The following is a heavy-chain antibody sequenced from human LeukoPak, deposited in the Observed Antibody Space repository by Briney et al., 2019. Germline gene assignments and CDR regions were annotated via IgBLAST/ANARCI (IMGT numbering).Heavy chain of an antibody. V-gene: IGHV3-9*01. J-gene: IGHJ4*02. CDR2: ISFNSGSI. D-gene: IGHD1-26*01. Sequence: GRSLRLSCAASGFTFDDYAMHWVRQAPGEGLEWVSGISFNSGSIGYADSVKGRFTISRDNAKKSLYLQMNSLRAEDTALYYCASGLVGARDFDYWGQGTLVTVSS. CDR3: ASGLVGARDFDY. CDR1: GFTFDDYA.